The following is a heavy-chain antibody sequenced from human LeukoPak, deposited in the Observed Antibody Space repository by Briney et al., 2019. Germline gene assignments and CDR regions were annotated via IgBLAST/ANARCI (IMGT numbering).Heavy chain of an antibody. Sequence: SETLSLTCTVSGGSLSSGGYYWSWIRQHPGKGLEWIGYIYYSGSTYYNPSLKSRVTISVDTSKNQFSLKLNSVTAADTAVYYCARVPGYCSSTSCSYYFDYWGQGTLVTVSS. V-gene: IGHV4-31*03. CDR3: ARVPGYCSSTSCSYYFDY. CDR2: IYYSGST. CDR1: GGSLSSGGYY. J-gene: IGHJ4*02. D-gene: IGHD2-2*01.